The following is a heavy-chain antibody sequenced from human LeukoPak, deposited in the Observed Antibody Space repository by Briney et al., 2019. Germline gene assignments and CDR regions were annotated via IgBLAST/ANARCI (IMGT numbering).Heavy chain of an antibody. V-gene: IGHV3-30*03. D-gene: IGHD4-17*01. Sequence: GRSLRLSCAASGFTFSSYGMHWVRQAPGKGLEWVAVISYDGSNKYYADSVKGRFTISRDNSKNTLYLQMNSLRAEDTAVYYCARQELGSTVTTWGYAFDIWGQGTMVTVSS. J-gene: IGHJ3*02. CDR3: ARQELGSTVTTWGYAFDI. CDR1: GFTFSSYG. CDR2: ISYDGSNK.